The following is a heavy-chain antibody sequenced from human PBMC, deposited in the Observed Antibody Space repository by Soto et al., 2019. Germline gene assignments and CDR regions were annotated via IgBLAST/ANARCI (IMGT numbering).Heavy chain of an antibody. V-gene: IGHV3-53*01. CDR3: ASARREIQGDNAFNI. D-gene: IGHD1-1*01. CDR2: IYSGGNT. J-gene: IGHJ3*02. CDR1: GFTVSTNY. Sequence: GGSLRLSCAASGFTVSTNYMMWVRQAPGKGLECVSVIYSGGNTYYADSVKGRFTISRDNSNNTLFLQMDSLRTEDTAVYYCASARREIQGDNAFNIWGRGTMVTVSS.